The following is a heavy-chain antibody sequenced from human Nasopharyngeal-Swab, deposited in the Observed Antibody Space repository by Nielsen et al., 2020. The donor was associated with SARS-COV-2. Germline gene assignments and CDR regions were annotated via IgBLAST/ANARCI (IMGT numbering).Heavy chain of an antibody. CDR3: ARASGSYPQGY. CDR1: GFTFSSYA. Sequence: GESLKISCAASGFTFSSYAMHWVRQAPGKGLEWVAVISYDGSNKYYADSVKGRFTISRDNSKNTLYLQMYSLRAEDTAVYYCARASGSYPQGYWGQGTLVTVSS. V-gene: IGHV3-30-3*01. J-gene: IGHJ4*02. CDR2: ISYDGSNK. D-gene: IGHD1-26*01.